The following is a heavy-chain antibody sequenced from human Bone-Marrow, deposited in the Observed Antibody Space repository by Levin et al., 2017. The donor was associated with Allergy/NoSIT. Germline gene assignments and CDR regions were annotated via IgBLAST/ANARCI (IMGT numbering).Heavy chain of an antibody. CDR1: GLTFTDSW. J-gene: IGHJ4*02. V-gene: IGHV3-15*01. Sequence: GGSLRLSCAASGLTFTDSWMSWVRQAPGQGLEKVARIQPKSDGGTTDYPASVRGRFIISRDESTNTLYPQMNSLKTEDTAVYYCSADEWIWGQGTLVTVSS. CDR3: SADEWI. D-gene: IGHD3-3*01. CDR2: IQPKSDGGTT.